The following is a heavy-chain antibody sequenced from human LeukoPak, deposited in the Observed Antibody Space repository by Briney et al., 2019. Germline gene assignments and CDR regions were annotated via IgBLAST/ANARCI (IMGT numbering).Heavy chain of an antibody. CDR3: ATLDTAMVTNFGY. V-gene: IGHV3-7*01. CDR1: GLTFRRDW. CDR2: IKQDGSDK. Sequence: GGSLRLSCAASGLTFRRDWMSWVRQAPGKGLEWVAMIKQDGSDKYYVDSAKGRFTISSDNTKNSLNLQMNSLRAEDTAVYYCATLDTAMVTNFGYWGQGTLVTVSS. D-gene: IGHD5-18*01. J-gene: IGHJ4*02.